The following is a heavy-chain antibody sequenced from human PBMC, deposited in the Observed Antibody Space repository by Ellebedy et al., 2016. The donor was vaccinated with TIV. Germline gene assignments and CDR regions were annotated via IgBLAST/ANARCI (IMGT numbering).Heavy chain of an antibody. D-gene: IGHD2-2*01. CDR2: IVTHHET. CDR3: ARGDTSRYHPTKNWFDS. J-gene: IGHJ5*02. CDR1: GFPFRRSD. Sequence: GESLKISCAASGFPFRRSDMHWVRPPPGKGLEWVSAIVTHHETYYADSVKGRFTISRENAKNSLYLQLHSLTPGDTAVYYCARGDTSRYHPTKNWFDSWGQGTLVTVSS. V-gene: IGHV3-13*01.